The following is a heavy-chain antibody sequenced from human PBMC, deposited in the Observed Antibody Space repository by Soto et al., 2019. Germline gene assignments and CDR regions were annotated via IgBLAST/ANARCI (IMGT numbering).Heavy chain of an antibody. CDR1: GGSFSGYY. J-gene: IGHJ4*02. D-gene: IGHD5-18*01. CDR2: IYYSGST. CDR3: ARHLLWDTAMVRGLDY. Sequence: PSETLSLTCSVYGGSFSGYYWSWIRQPPGKGLEWIGSIYYSGSTYYNPSLKSRVTISVDTSKNQFSLKLSSVTAADTAVYYCARHLLWDTAMVRGLDYWGQGTLVTVSS. V-gene: IGHV4-39*01.